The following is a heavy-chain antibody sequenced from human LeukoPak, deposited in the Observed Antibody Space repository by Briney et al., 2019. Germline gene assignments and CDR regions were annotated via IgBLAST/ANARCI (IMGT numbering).Heavy chain of an antibody. CDR3: AKGDVSVSGWVSD. V-gene: IGHV3-23*01. Sequence: GGSLRLSCAASGFTFSSYAMSWVRQAPGKGLEWVSAISGSGGSTYYADSVKGRFTISRDNAKNSLYLQMNSLRAEDMALYYCAKGDVSVSGWVSDWGQGTLVTVSS. J-gene: IGHJ4*02. CDR2: ISGSGGST. CDR1: GFTFSSYA. D-gene: IGHD5/OR15-5a*01.